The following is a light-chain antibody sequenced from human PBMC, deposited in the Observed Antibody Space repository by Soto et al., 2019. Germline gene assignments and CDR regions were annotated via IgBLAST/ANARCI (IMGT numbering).Light chain of an antibody. J-gene: IGLJ2*01. CDR1: SSDIGGYKY. CDR2: EVS. V-gene: IGLV2-14*01. CDR3: SSYTSSSTLV. Sequence: QSALTQPASVSGSPGQSITISCTGTSSDIGGYKYVSWYQQHPGKAPKLMIYEVSNRPSGVSNRFSGSKSGNTASLIISGLQTEDEADYYCSSYTSSSTLVFGGGTKHRP.